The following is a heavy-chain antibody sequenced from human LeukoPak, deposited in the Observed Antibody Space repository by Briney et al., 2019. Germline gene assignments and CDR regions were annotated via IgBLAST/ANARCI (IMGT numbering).Heavy chain of an antibody. CDR2: ISSSSSYI. CDR3: ARDSKSWVTTHDAFDI. D-gene: IGHD1-1*01. V-gene: IGHV3-21*01. Sequence: GGSLRLSCAASGFTFSSYSMNWVRQAPGKGLEWVSSISSSSSYIYYADSVKGRFTISRDNAKNSLYLQMNSLRAEDTAVYYCARDSKSWVTTHDAFDIWGQGTMVTVSS. J-gene: IGHJ3*02. CDR1: GFTFSSYS.